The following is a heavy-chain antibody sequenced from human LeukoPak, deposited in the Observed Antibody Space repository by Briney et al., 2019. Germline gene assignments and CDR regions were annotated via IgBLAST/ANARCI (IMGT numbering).Heavy chain of an antibody. Sequence: PGGSLRLSCAASGFTFSSYAMHWVRQAPGKGLEWVSAISGSGGSTYYADSVKGRFTISRDNSKNTLYLQMNSLRAEDTAVYYCAKDQYSGSYYVHAFDYWGQGTLVTVSS. V-gene: IGHV3-23*01. J-gene: IGHJ4*02. D-gene: IGHD1-26*01. CDR1: GFTFSSYA. CDR2: ISGSGGST. CDR3: AKDQYSGSYYVHAFDY.